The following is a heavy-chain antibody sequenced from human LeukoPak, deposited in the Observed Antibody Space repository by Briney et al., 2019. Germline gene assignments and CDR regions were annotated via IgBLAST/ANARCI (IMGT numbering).Heavy chain of an antibody. V-gene: IGHV4-34*01. CDR1: GGSFSAYS. CDR3: ARQNYYDTCGCVDF. D-gene: IGHD3-22*01. CDR2: INHSGSS. Sequence: PSETLSLTCTVYGGSFSAYSWTWFRQPPGKGLEWIGEINHSGSSTYNPSLQSRVTISIDTSKSQFSLKLSSVTAADTALYFCARQNYYDTCGCVDFWGQGTLVSVSS. J-gene: IGHJ4*02.